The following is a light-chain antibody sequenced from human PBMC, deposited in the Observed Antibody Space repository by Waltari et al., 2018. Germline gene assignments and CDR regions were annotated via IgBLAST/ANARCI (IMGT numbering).Light chain of an antibody. CDR3: QQYTGYSYT. CDR2: KAS. V-gene: IGKV1-5*03. J-gene: IGKJ2*01. Sequence: IQMTQSPSTLSASVGDRVSITCRASQSINNWLAWYQQKSGKAPKLLLYKASSLERAVPSRFSGSGYGTEFSLTISSLQPDDFATYYCQQYTGYSYTFGQGTKLEIK. CDR1: QSINNW.